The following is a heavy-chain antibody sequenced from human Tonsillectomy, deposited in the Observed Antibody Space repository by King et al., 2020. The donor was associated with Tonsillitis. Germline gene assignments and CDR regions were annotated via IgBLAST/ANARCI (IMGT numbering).Heavy chain of an antibody. CDR1: GFSFDDYA. CDR2: ISWNSGTI. J-gene: IGHJ4*02. CDR3: TKXPXXXDSSTS. Sequence: VQLVEXGGALVQPGRSLXLSCAASGFSFDDYAMHWVRQAPGKGLEWVSGISWNSGTIGYADSGKGRFTISRDNAKNFLYLQMNSLRXEATALYYCTKXPXXXDSSTSWGQGXLVTVSS. V-gene: IGHV3-9*01. D-gene: IGHD3-22*01.